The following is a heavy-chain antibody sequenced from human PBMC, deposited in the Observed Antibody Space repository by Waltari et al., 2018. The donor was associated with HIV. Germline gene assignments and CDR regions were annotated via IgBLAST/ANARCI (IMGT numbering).Heavy chain of an antibody. CDR1: GGSFSGYY. CDR3: ASYWGVGATRDDAFDI. V-gene: IGHV4-34*01. CDR2: INHSGST. J-gene: IGHJ3*02. D-gene: IGHD1-26*01. Sequence: QVQLQQWGAGLLKPSETLSLTCAVYGGSFSGYYWSWIRQPPGKGLEWMGEINHSGSTNYNPSLKSRVTISVDTSKNQFSLKLSSVTAADTAVYYCASYWGVGATRDDAFDIWGQGTMVTVSS.